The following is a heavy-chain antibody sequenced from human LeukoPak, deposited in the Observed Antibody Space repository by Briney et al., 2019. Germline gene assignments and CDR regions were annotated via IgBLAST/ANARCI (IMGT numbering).Heavy chain of an antibody. Sequence: SETLSLTCTVSGGSISGYYWSWIRQPPGKGLEWIGYIFYSGSANYNPSLKSRVTISVDTSKNQFSLKLSSVTAADTAVYYCARDYYDSSGYYRDFDYWGQGTLVTVSS. CDR2: IFYSGSA. J-gene: IGHJ4*02. D-gene: IGHD3-22*01. V-gene: IGHV4-59*01. CDR3: ARDYYDSSGYYRDFDY. CDR1: GGSISGYY.